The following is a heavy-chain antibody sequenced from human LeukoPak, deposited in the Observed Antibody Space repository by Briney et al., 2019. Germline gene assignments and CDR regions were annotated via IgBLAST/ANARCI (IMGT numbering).Heavy chain of an antibody. CDR2: INSDGSST. V-gene: IGHV3-74*01. CDR3: AKALDWNYEAAFDI. D-gene: IGHD1-7*01. Sequence: GGSLRLSCAASGFTFSSYWMHWVRQAPGKGLVWVSRINSDGSSTSYADSVKGRFTISRDNAKNSLYLQMNSLRAEDMALYYCAKALDWNYEAAFDIWGQGTMVTVSS. CDR1: GFTFSSYW. J-gene: IGHJ3*02.